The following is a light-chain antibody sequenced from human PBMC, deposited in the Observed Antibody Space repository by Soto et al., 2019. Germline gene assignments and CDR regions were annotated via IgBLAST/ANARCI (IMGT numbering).Light chain of an antibody. CDR3: QQYGNSPLN. CDR1: HSVTSSY. V-gene: IGKV3-20*01. Sequence: EIVLTQSPGTLSLSPGERATLSCRASHSVTSSYLAWYQQKPGQAPRLLIYGASSRATGIPDRFSGSGSGTDVTLTISRLEPEDFEVYYCQQYGNSPLNFGRGTKVEIK. CDR2: GAS. J-gene: IGKJ4*01.